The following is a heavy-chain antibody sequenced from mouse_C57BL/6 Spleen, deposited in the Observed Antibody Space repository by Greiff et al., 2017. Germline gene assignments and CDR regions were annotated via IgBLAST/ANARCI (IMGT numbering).Heavy chain of an antibody. J-gene: IGHJ2*01. CDR2: ISDGGSYT. Sequence: EVMLVESGGGLVKPGGSLKLSCAASGFTFSSYAMSWVRQTPEKRLEWVATISDGGSYTYYPDNVKGRFTISRDNAKNNLYLQMSHLKSEDTAMYYSARRAARTTLDYFDYWGQGTTLTVSS. CDR3: ARRAARTTLDYFDY. V-gene: IGHV5-4*03. D-gene: IGHD3-1*01. CDR1: GFTFSSYA.